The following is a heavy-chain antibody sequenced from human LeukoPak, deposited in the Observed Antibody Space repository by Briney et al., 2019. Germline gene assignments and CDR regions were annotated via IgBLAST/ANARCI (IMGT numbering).Heavy chain of an antibody. CDR1: GFTLSSYA. CDR3: ARADGSHYGLKDY. Sequence: GGSLRLSCAASGFTLSSYAMSWVRQAPGKGLEWVSAISDSGNTYHADSVKGRFTISRDNAKNTLSLQMNSLRAEDTGLYYCARADGSHYGLKDYWGQGTLVTVSS. D-gene: IGHD1-26*01. V-gene: IGHV3-23*01. J-gene: IGHJ4*02. CDR2: ISDSGNT.